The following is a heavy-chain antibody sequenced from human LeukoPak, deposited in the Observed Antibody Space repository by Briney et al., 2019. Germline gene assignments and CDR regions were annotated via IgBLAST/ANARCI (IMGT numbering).Heavy chain of an antibody. Sequence: ASVKVSCKASGYTFTGYYMHWVRQAPGQGREWMGCINPKKGGTNYAQKFQGRVTMTRDTSISTAYMELSRLRSDDTAVYYCARAKYCSSTSCYWGWFDPWGQGTLVTVSS. CDR3: ARAKYCSSTSCYWGWFDP. V-gene: IGHV1-2*02. CDR2: INPKKGGT. CDR1: GYTFTGYY. J-gene: IGHJ5*02. D-gene: IGHD2-2*01.